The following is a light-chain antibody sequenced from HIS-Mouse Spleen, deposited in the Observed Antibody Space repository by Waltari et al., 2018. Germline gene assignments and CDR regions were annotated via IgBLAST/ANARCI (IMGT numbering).Light chain of an antibody. CDR1: SSNIGSNY. Sequence: QSVLTQPPSASGTPGQRVTISCSGSSSNIGSNYVYWYQQLPGTAPKLRIYRNNQRPSGVPDRFSGSKSGTLASLAISGLRSEDEADYYCAAWDDSLSGPVFGGGTKLTVL. CDR2: RNN. V-gene: IGLV1-47*01. J-gene: IGLJ3*02. CDR3: AAWDDSLSGPV.